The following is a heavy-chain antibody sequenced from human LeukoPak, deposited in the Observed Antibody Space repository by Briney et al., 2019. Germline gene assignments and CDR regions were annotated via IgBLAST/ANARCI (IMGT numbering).Heavy chain of an antibody. CDR1: GGTFSSYA. CDR2: IIPIFGTA. CDR3: ASSLSDYYYYYMDV. Sequence: GASVKVSCKASGGTFSSYAISWVRQAPGQGLEWMGGIIPIFGTANYAQKFQGRVTITTDESTSTAYMELSSLRSEDTAVYYCASSLSDYYYYYMDVWGKGTTVTVSS. J-gene: IGHJ6*03. V-gene: IGHV1-69*05.